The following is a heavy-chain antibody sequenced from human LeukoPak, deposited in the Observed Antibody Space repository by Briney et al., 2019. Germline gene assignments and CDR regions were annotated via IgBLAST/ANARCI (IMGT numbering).Heavy chain of an antibody. D-gene: IGHD6-19*01. Sequence: ASVKVSCKASGYTFTGYYMHWVRQAPGQGLEWMGQINPNSGGTNYAQKFQGRVTMTRDTSFTTAYMELSGLRSDDTAVYYCARVRIGVAGNTFDMWGQGTMVTVSS. CDR3: ARVRIGVAGNTFDM. CDR2: INPNSGGT. V-gene: IGHV1-2*06. CDR1: GYTFTGYY. J-gene: IGHJ3*02.